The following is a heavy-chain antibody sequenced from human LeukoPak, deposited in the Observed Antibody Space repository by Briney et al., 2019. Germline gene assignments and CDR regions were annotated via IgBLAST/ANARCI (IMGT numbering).Heavy chain of an antibody. D-gene: IGHD3-22*01. J-gene: IGHJ4*02. V-gene: IGHV3-30*02. CDR2: IRYDGGNK. Sequence: PGGSLRLSCAASGFTFSSYGMDWVRQAPGKGLGWVAFIRYDGGNKYYADSVKGRFTISRDNSKNTLYLQMNSLRAEDTAVYYSAKGDSSGYPLFDYWGQGTLVTVSS. CDR3: AKGDSSGYPLFDY. CDR1: GFTFSSYG.